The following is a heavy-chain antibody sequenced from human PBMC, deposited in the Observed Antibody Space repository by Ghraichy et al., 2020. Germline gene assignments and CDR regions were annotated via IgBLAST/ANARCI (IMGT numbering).Heavy chain of an antibody. Sequence: GALRLSCAASGFTFSSYSMNWVRQAPGKGLEWVSYISSSSSTIYYADSVKGRFTISRDNAKNSLYLQMNSLRDEDTAVYYCARGGVVPAAKDYYYYYMDVWGKGTTVTVSS. J-gene: IGHJ6*03. CDR2: ISSSSSTI. D-gene: IGHD2-2*01. CDR3: ARGGVVPAAKDYYYYYMDV. CDR1: GFTFSSYS. V-gene: IGHV3-48*02.